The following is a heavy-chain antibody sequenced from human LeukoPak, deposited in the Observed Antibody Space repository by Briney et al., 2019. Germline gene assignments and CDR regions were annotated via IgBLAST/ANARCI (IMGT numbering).Heavy chain of an antibody. J-gene: IGHJ6*02. CDR3: ARDRYNFWSGYKYYYGMHV. D-gene: IGHD3-3*01. CDR1: GDSTYACY. CDR2: IYDSGTT. V-gene: IGHV4-59*01. Sequence: SETLSLTCTVSGDSTYACYSGWIRQPPGKGLEWIGFIYDSGTTTYNPSLKSRVTISVDTSKNHFSLNLTSVTAADTAVYYCARDRYNFWSGYKYYYGMHVWGQRTTVTVSS.